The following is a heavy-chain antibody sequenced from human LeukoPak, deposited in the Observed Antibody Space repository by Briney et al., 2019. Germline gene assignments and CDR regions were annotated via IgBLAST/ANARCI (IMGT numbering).Heavy chain of an antibody. Sequence: GGSLRLSCATSGFTVSSNYMSWVRQAPGKGLEWVSVIYSGGSTYYADSVKGRFTISRDNSKNTLYLQMNSLRAEDTAVYYCARDILLEDGYWGQGTLVTVSS. CDR2: IYSGGST. J-gene: IGHJ4*02. D-gene: IGHD3-9*01. CDR1: GFTVSSNY. V-gene: IGHV3-53*01. CDR3: ARDILLEDGY.